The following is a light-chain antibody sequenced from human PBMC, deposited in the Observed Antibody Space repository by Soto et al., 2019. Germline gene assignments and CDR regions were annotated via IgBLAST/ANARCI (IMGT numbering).Light chain of an antibody. CDR3: QMYGSEPPGT. CDR1: QSLSSSY. J-gene: IGKJ1*01. Sequence: EIVLTQSPATLAFSPGERATLSCRASQSLSSSYLAWYQQRPGQAPRLLIHGASSRATGIPVRFSGSGSGKDFILTISRLEPEEFAVYYCQMYGSEPPGTFGQGTKVDIK. V-gene: IGKV3-20*01. CDR2: GAS.